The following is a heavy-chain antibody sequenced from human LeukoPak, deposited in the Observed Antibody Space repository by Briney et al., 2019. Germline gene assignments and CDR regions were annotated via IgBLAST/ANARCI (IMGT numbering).Heavy chain of an antibody. CDR3: ARGCGGDCYSEDYYYGMDA. CDR1: GGTFSSYA. CDR2: IIPIFGIA. V-gene: IGHV1-69*04. D-gene: IGHD2-21*02. J-gene: IGHJ6*02. Sequence: PAASVKVSCKASGGTFSSYAISWVRQAPGQGLEWMGRIIPIFGIANYAQKFQGRVTITADKSTSTAYMELSSLRSEDTAVYYCARGCGGDCYSEDYYYGMDAWGQGTTVTVSS.